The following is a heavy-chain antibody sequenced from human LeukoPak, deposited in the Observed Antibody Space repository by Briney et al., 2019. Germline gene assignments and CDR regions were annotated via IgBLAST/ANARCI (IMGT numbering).Heavy chain of an antibody. D-gene: IGHD2-8*01. CDR2: IYPGDSDT. J-gene: IGHJ4*02. CDR1: GYSFTSYW. V-gene: IGHV5-51*01. CDR3: ARRHWTSCTNDVCYGGALDY. Sequence: GESLKISCKGSGYSFTSYWIGWVRQMPGKGLEWMGIIYPGDSDTRYSPSFQGQVTISADKSISTAYLQWSSLKASDTAMYYCARRHWTSCTNDVCYGGALDYWGQGTLVTVSS.